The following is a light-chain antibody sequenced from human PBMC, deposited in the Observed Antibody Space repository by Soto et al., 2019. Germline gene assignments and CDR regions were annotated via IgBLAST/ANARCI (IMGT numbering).Light chain of an antibody. CDR2: GNS. V-gene: IGLV1-40*01. Sequence: QSVLKQPPSVSGAPGQRVTISCTGSSSNIGAGYDVHWYQQLPGTAPKLLIYGNSNRPSGVPDRFSGSKSGTSASLAITGLQAEDEADYYCQSYDSSLSVEVFGTGTKVTVL. J-gene: IGLJ1*01. CDR1: SSNIGAGYD. CDR3: QSYDSSLSVEV.